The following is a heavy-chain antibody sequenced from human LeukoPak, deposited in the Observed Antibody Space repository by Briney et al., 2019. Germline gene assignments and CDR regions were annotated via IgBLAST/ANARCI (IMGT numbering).Heavy chain of an antibody. CDR2: INPSGGST. Sequence: GASVKVSCKASGYTFTSYYMHWVRQAPGQGLEWMGIINPSGGSTSYAQKFQGRVTMTRDTSTSTVYMELSSLRSEDTAVYYCASDPIMITFGGVIGPYFDYWGLGTLVTVSS. V-gene: IGHV1-46*01. CDR3: ASDPIMITFGGVIGPYFDY. D-gene: IGHD3-16*02. CDR1: GYTFTSYY. J-gene: IGHJ4*02.